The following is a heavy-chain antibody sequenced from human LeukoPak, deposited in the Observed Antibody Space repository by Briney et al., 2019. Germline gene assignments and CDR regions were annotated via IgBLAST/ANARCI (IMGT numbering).Heavy chain of an antibody. CDR2: ISSSGSTI. CDR3: AREYCSSTSCYPMDY. CDR1: GFTFSSYA. D-gene: IGHD2-2*01. V-gene: IGHV3-48*03. Sequence: GGSLRLSCAASGFTFSSYAMNWVRQAPGKGLEWVSYISSSGSTIYYADSVKGRFTISRDNAKNSLYLQMNSLRAEDRAVYYCAREYCSSTSCYPMDYWGQGTLVTVSS. J-gene: IGHJ4*02.